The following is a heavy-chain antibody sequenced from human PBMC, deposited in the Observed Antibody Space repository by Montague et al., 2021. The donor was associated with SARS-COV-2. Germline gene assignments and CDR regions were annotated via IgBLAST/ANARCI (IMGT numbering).Heavy chain of an antibody. V-gene: IGHV4-4*09. CDR3: AIRIDYYGIDV. CDR2: IETIGNT. Sequence: IETIGNTIYISSLRSRVTISVDPSKNQFSLKLSSVTAADTAVYYCAIRIDYYGIDVWGQGTTVTGS. D-gene: IGHD1-26*01. J-gene: IGHJ6*02.